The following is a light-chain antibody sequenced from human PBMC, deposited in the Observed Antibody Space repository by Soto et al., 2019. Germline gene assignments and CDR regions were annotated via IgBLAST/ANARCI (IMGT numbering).Light chain of an antibody. Sequence: EIVLTQPPGTLSLSAVERATLSCSSSQSVSSSYLAWYQQKPGQAPRLLIYGASSRATGIPARFSGSGSGTEFTLTISSLQSEDFAVYYCQQYNNWPRTWTFGQGTKVDIK. CDR1: QSVSSSY. CDR3: QQYNNWPRTWT. V-gene: IGKV3-15*01. J-gene: IGKJ1*01. CDR2: GAS.